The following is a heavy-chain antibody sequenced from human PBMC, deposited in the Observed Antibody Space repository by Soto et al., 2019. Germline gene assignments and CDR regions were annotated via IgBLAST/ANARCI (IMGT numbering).Heavy chain of an antibody. J-gene: IGHJ4*02. Sequence: ASETLSLTCTVSGGSISSNYWTWIRQPPGKGLEWIGYVYNSGSTNYNPSLKSRVTISEDTSRSQFSLKVNSMTAADTAVYYCARYRREAVAGYTLDNWGQGIMVTVSS. D-gene: IGHD6-13*01. CDR2: VYNSGST. V-gene: IGHV4-59*01. CDR3: ARYRREAVAGYTLDN. CDR1: GGSISSNY.